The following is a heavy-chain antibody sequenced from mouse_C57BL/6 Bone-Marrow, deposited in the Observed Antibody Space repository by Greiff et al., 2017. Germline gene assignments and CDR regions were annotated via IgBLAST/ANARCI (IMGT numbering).Heavy chain of an antibody. D-gene: IGHD6-1*01. V-gene: IGHV1-55*01. CDR3: ACRGKPYYYAMDY. CDR2: IYPGSGST. Sequence: VQLQQPGAELVKPGASVKMSCKASGYTFTSYWITWVKQRPGQGLEWIGDIYPGSGSTNYNEKFKSKATLTVDTSSSTAYMQLSSLTSEDSAVYYCACRGKPYYYAMDYWGQGTSVTVSS. J-gene: IGHJ4*01. CDR1: GYTFTSYW.